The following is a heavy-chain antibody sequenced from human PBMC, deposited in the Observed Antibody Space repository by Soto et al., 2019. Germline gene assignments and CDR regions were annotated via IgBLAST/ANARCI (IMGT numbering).Heavy chain of an antibody. Sequence: GWIRQPPGKGLEWIGYIYYSGTTYYNPSLKSRVTISVDTSKNQFSLKLSSVTAADTAVYYCARTPSSTYYGIDVWGQGTTVTVSS. CDR2: IYYSGTT. J-gene: IGHJ6*02. D-gene: IGHD2-2*01. V-gene: IGHV4-39*01. CDR3: ARTPSSTYYGIDV.